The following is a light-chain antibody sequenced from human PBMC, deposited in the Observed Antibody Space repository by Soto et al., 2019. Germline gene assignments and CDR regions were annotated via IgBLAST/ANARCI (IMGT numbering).Light chain of an antibody. V-gene: IGKV1-5*01. CDR1: QSIRYY. Sequence: DIQLTQSPPTLSASVGDRVTITCRASQSIRYYLAWYQQMPGKAPKLLIYGASSLQSGVPSRFSGSGSGTEFTLTISSLQPDDFATYFCQQYNTYPLTFGGGTTVEIK. CDR3: QQYNTYPLT. CDR2: GAS. J-gene: IGKJ4*01.